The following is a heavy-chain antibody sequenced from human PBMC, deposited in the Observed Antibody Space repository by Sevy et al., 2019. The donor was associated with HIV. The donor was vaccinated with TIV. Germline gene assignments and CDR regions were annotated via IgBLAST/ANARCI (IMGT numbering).Heavy chain of an antibody. D-gene: IGHD5-18*01. CDR2: IIPIFGTA. CDR3: ARGGYSYGFDAFDI. V-gene: IGHV1-69*13. J-gene: IGHJ3*02. CDR1: GGTFSSYA. Sequence: AAVKVSCKASGGTFSSYAISWVGQAPGQGLEWMGGIIPIFGTANYAQKFQGRVTITADESTSTAYMELSSLRSEDTAVYYCARGGYSYGFDAFDIWGQGTMVTVSS.